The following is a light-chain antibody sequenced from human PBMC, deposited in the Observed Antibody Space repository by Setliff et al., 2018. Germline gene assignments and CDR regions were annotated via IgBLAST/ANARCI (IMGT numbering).Light chain of an antibody. CDR1: SSNIGSNT. J-gene: IGLJ1*01. CDR3: AAWDAKLSAYV. V-gene: IGLV1-44*01. Sequence: KRVTISCSGGSSNIGSNTVNWYQQLPGTAPKLLMHSNNQRPSGVPDRFSGSKSGTSASLAISGLQSEDEADYYCAAWDAKLSAYVFGIGTKGTVL. CDR2: SNN.